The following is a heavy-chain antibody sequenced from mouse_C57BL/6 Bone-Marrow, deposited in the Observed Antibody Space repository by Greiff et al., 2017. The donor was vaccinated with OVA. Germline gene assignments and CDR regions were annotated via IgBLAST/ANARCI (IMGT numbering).Heavy chain of an antibody. V-gene: IGHV1-50*01. J-gene: IGHJ1*03. Sequence: VQLQQPGAELVKPGASVKLSCKASGYTFTSYWMQWVKQRPGQGLEWIGEIDPSDSYTNYNQKFKGKATLTVDTSSSTAYMQLSSLTSEDSAVYYCAREGHWYFDVWGRGTTVTVSS. CDR3: AREGHWYFDV. CDR1: GYTFTSYW. D-gene: IGHD3-3*01. CDR2: IDPSDSYT.